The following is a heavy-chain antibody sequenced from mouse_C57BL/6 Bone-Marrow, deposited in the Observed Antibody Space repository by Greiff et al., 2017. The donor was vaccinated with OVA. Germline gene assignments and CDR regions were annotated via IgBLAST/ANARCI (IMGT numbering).Heavy chain of an antibody. D-gene: IGHD2-5*01. CDR1: GYTFTSYG. CDR2: IYPGSGNT. J-gene: IGHJ2*01. CDR3: ARSRDSNWGNY. V-gene: IGHV1-81*01. Sequence: VQLQQSGAELARPGASVKLSCKASGYTFTSYGISWVKQRTGQGLEWIGEIYPGSGNTYYNEKFKGKATLTADKSSSTAYMELRSLTSEDSAVYFCARSRDSNWGNYWGQGTTLTVSS.